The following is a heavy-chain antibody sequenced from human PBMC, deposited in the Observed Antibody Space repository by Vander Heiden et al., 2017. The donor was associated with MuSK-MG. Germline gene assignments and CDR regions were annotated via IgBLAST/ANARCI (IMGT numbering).Heavy chain of an antibody. Sequence: QVQLVESGGGLVKPGGSLRLSRAASGFTFSEYYMGWNRQAPGKGLEGVSYISSSGSTIYYADSVKGRFTISRDNAKNSLYLQMNSLRAEDTAVYYCARVDEGYYMYVWGKGTTVTVSS. J-gene: IGHJ6*03. CDR2: ISSSGSTI. V-gene: IGHV3-11*01. CDR1: GFTFSEYY. CDR3: ARVDEGYYMYV.